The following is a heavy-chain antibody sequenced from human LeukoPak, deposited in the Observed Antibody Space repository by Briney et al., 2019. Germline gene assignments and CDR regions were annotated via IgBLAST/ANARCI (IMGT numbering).Heavy chain of an antibody. J-gene: IGHJ5*02. CDR1: GYSISSGYF. D-gene: IGHD6-13*01. V-gene: IGHV4-38-2*02. CDR3: ARIYSSSWFLNWFDP. CDR2: IYHSGST. Sequence: SETLSLTCTVSGYSISSGYFWGWIRQPPGKGLECIGTIYHSGSTYYNPSLKSRVTISVDTSKNQFSLKLNSVTAGDTAVYYCARIYSSSWFLNWFDPWGQGTLVTVSS.